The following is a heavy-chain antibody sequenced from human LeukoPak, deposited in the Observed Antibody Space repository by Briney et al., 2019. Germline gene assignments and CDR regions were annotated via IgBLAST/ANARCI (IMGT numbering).Heavy chain of an antibody. CDR1: GGSISSSNW. J-gene: IGHJ4*02. D-gene: IGHD3-10*01. CDR3: ARGEQYGSGTVQFDY. Sequence: AATLSLTCSVSGGSISSSNWWSWVRQPPGKGLEWIGEIYQSWSTNYNPTLKSRVTMSVDKSRNQFSLSLTSVTAADTAVYYCARGEQYGSGTVQFDYWGQGTLVTVSS. CDR2: IYQSWST. V-gene: IGHV4-4*02.